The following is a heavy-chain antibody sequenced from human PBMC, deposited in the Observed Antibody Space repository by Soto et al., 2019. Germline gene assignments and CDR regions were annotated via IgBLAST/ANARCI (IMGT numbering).Heavy chain of an antibody. Sequence: PSETLSLTCAVSSGSISSSNWWSWVRQPPGKGLEWIGEIYHSGSTNYNPSLKSRVTISVDKSKNQFSLKLSSVTAADTAVYYCARVTVSYYYGSGIQEAYYYYYMDVWGKGTTVTVSS. CDR2: IYHSGST. J-gene: IGHJ6*03. CDR1: SGSISSSNW. D-gene: IGHD3-10*01. CDR3: ARVTVSYYYGSGIQEAYYYYYMDV. V-gene: IGHV4-4*02.